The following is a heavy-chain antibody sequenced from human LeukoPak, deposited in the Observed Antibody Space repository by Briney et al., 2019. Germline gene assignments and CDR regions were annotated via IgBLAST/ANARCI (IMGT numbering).Heavy chain of an antibody. V-gene: IGHV3-23*01. CDR1: GFTLSSYA. CDR2: VDGGGGGT. J-gene: IGHJ6*02. CDR3: VREIRETVITRHWYYGIDV. Sequence: PGGSLRLSCAASGFTLSSYAMTWVRQAPGRGLEWVSSVDGGGGGTYYADSVKGRFTISRENAKNVLYLQMSSLRVEDTAVYYCVREIRETVITRHWYYGIDVWGQGTTVTVSS. D-gene: IGHD1-7*01.